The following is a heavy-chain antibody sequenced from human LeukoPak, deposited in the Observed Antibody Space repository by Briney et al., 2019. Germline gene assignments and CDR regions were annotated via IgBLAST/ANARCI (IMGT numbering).Heavy chain of an antibody. CDR1: GFSFRTNW. V-gene: IGHV3-74*01. D-gene: IGHD6-19*01. CDR3: AKDHGFYRSGWNPLFDY. J-gene: IGHJ4*02. CDR2: MNSDGSIT. Sequence: GGSLRLSCTASGFSFRTNWMHWVRQGPGKGLVWVSRMNSDGSITTYAESVKGRFTISRDNAKNTVYLQMNSLRAEDTAVYYCAKDHGFYRSGWNPLFDYWGQGTLVTVSS.